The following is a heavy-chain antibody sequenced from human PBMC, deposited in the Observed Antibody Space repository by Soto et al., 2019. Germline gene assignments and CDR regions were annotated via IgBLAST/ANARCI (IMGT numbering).Heavy chain of an antibody. CDR1: GFTFSSYA. CDR2: ISGSGGST. D-gene: IGHD6-6*01. V-gene: IGHV3-23*01. J-gene: IGHJ4*02. Sequence: EVQLLESGGGLVQPGGSLRLSCAASGFTFSSYAMSWVRQAPGKGLEWVSAISGSGGSTYYADSVKGRFTISRDNSKNTLYLQMNSLRAEDTAVYYCAKDLRPIEYSSSSRLGNIDYWGQGTLVTVSS. CDR3: AKDLRPIEYSSSSRLGNIDY.